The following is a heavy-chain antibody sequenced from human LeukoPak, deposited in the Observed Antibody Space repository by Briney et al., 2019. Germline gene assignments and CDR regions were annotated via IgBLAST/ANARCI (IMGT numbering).Heavy chain of an antibody. CDR3: ARGPTYDLWSGDSYSYYYMDV. CDR2: MNPNSGNT. D-gene: IGHD3-3*01. CDR1: GYTFTNYD. Sequence: ASVKVSCKASGYTFTNYDINWVRQATGQGLEWRGWMNPNSGNTGSAQKFQGRVMMTRDISISTAYMELSSLRSEDTAVYYCARGPTYDLWSGDSYSYYYMDVWGKGTTVAVSS. V-gene: IGHV1-8*01. J-gene: IGHJ6*03.